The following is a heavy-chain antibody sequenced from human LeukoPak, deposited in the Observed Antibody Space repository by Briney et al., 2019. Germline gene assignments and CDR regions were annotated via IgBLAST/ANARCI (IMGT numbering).Heavy chain of an antibody. CDR2: IDWDDDK. J-gene: IGHJ3*02. CDR3: ARMTAGYSSGWFAFDI. V-gene: IGHV2-70*11. CDR1: GFSLSTSGMC. D-gene: IGHD6-19*01. Sequence: SGPTLVNPTETLTLTCTFSGFSLSTSGMCVSWIRQPPGKALQWLARIDWDDDKYCSTSLETRLTISKDTSKNQVVLTMTKMDPVDTATYYCARMTAGYSSGWFAFDIWGQGTMVTVSS.